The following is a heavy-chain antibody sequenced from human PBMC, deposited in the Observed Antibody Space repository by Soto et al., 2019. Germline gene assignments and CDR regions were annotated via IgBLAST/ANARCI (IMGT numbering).Heavy chain of an antibody. V-gene: IGHV1-3*01. CDR1: GYTFTNYA. J-gene: IGHJ4*02. D-gene: IGHD3-10*01. Sequence: ASVKVSCQASGYTFTNYAMHWVRQAPGQRLEWMGWINPGNGNTKYSQNFQGRVTITRDTSASTAYMELSGLRSEDTAVYYCARGAPPDYWGLGTLVTVS. CDR2: INPGNGNT. CDR3: ARGAPPDY.